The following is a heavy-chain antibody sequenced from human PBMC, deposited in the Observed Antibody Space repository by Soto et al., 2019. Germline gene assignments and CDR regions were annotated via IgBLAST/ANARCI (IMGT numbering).Heavy chain of an antibody. V-gene: IGHV1-18*01. D-gene: IGHD3-22*01. CDR2: ISAYNGNT. CDR1: GYTFTSYV. J-gene: IGHJ5*02. CDR3: ARDYYYDSSGYYPWFDP. Sequence: ASVKVSCKASGYTFTSYVISWVRQAPGQGLEWMGWISAYNGNTNYAQKLQGRVTMTTDTSTSTAYMELRSLRSDDTAVYYCARDYYYDSSGYYPWFDPWGQGTLVTVSS.